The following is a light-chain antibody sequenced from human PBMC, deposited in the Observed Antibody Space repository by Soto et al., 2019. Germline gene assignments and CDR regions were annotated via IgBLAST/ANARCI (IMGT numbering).Light chain of an antibody. CDR2: DAS. V-gene: IGKV3-11*01. CDR1: QSIRTS. J-gene: IGKJ1*01. Sequence: EVVLTQSPATRSLSPLEIATLSCRASQSIRTSLAWYQQKPGQPPRLLIYDASNRATGIPARFSGSGSGTDFTLTISSLEPEDFAVYYCQRRSNWSTTFGQGTKVDI. CDR3: QRRSNWSTT.